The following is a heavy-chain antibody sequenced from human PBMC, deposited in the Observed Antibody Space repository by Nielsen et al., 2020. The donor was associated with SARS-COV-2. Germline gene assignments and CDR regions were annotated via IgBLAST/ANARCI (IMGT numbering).Heavy chain of an antibody. CDR1: GFTFSSTW. J-gene: IGHJ6*03. CDR2: INPSGSGT. D-gene: IGHD3-3*01. Sequence: GESLKISCSASGFTFSSTWMDWVRQAPGQGLVWVSRINPSGSGTAYADSVKGRFAVSRDNAENTVVLQIHSLRVEDTAVYYCAGGADFWSGTQKYYMDVWGKGTTVTDSS. CDR3: AGGADFWSGTQKYYMDV. V-gene: IGHV3-74*01.